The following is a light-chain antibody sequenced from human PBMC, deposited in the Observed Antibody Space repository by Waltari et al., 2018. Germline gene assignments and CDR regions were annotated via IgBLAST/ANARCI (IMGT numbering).Light chain of an antibody. Sequence: IQLTQSPSPLSASLGDRVTITCRASQGISTSLAWYQQKPGKAPKLLLYAASRLESGVPYRFSGSGSGTDYTRSISSLQPEECATYYCQQYYSTPLTFGGGTKVEIK. J-gene: IGKJ4*01. CDR1: QGISTS. V-gene: IGKV1-NL1*01. CDR2: AAS. CDR3: QQYYSTPLT.